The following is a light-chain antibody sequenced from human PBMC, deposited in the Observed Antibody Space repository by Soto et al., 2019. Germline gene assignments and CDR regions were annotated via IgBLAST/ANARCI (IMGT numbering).Light chain of an antibody. V-gene: IGKV3-11*01. J-gene: IGKJ4*01. CDR3: QQRSKWPVT. Sequence: EVVLTQSPATLSFSPWERATLSCRASQSVSDFLAWYQQKPGQAPRLLIYDASNRATGIPARFSGSGSGTDFTLTISSLEAEDFALYYCQQRSKWPVTFGGGTKVDIK. CDR1: QSVSDF. CDR2: DAS.